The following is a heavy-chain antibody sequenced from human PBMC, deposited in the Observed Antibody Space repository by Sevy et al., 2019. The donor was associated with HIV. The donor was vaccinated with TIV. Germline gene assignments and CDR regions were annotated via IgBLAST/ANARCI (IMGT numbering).Heavy chain of an antibody. V-gene: IGHV3-33*01. J-gene: IGHJ3*02. CDR2: IWNDRSDK. CDR1: GFTLSRYG. CDR3: ASLSIHYYGRSAYSGDDGFDI. D-gene: IGHD3-22*01. Sequence: GGSLRLSCAASGFTLSRYGMHWVRQAPGKGLEWLAVIWNDRSDKYYADSVKGRFTISRDNSKNTLYLQMNSLRAEDTAVYYCASLSIHYYGRSAYSGDDGFDIWGQGTMVTVSS.